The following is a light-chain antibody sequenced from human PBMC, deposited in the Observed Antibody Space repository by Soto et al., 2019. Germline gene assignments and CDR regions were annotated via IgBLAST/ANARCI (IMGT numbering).Light chain of an antibody. Sequence: QSVLTQSPSASASLGASVKLTCTLSSGHSTYAIAWHQQQPEKGPRCLMKLNSDGSHSKGDGIPDRFSGSSSGAARYLTISSLQSEDEADYYCQTWGTGLWVFGGGTQLTVL. CDR3: QTWGTGLWV. J-gene: IGLJ7*01. CDR1: SGHSTYA. V-gene: IGLV4-69*01. CDR2: LNSDGSH.